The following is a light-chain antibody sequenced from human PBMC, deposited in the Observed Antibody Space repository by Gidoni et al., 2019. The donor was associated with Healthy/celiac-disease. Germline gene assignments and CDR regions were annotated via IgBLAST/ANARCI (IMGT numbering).Light chain of an antibody. CDR2: KDS. CDR1: ALPKQY. Sequence: SYELTQPPSGSVSPGQTARITCSGDALPKQYAYWYQQKPGQAPVRVIYKDSERPSGIPERFSGSSSGTTVTLTISGVQAEDEADYYCQSADSSGTLYVFGTGTKVTVL. V-gene: IGLV3-25*03. J-gene: IGLJ1*01. CDR3: QSADSSGTLYV.